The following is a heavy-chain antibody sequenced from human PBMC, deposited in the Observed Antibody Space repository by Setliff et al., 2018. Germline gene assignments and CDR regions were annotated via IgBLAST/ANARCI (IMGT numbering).Heavy chain of an antibody. D-gene: IGHD2-15*01. V-gene: IGHV4-39*01. Sequence: SETLSLTCTVSGGSVSNSGFFWGWLRQAPGKGLEWIGNIYDSGSSNYNASRKSRLIITRDTSKNQISLKLTSVTAADTAVYYCGRGFSRIEGWGNWFDPWGRGILVTVSS. J-gene: IGHJ5*02. CDR2: IYDSGSS. CDR3: GRGFSRIEGWGNWFDP. CDR1: GGSVSNSGFF.